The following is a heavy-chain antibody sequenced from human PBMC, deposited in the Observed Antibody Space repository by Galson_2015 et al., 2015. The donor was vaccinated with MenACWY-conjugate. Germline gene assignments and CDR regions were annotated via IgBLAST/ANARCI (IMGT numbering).Heavy chain of an antibody. CDR1: GGSASSSGYY. Sequence: QVRLQESGPGLVKPSETLSLTCTVSGGSASSSGYYWTWIRQPPGKGLEWIGLIYDSGTTKYNPSLKGRVTISLDTSKNQVSLKLSSVTAADTAVYYCARELSYWGQGTLVTVSS. D-gene: IGHD2-15*01. CDR2: IYDSGTT. J-gene: IGHJ4*02. V-gene: IGHV4-61*08. CDR3: ARELSY.